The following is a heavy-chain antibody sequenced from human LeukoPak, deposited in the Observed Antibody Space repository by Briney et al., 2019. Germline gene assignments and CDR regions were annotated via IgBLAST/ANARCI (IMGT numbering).Heavy chain of an antibody. D-gene: IGHD3-10*01. V-gene: IGHV3-23*01. CDR3: ANQYYYGSGSPKRRYYFDY. J-gene: IGHJ4*02. CDR2: ISGSGGST. Sequence: PGGSLRLSCAASGFTFSSYAMSWVRQAPWKGLEWVSAISGSGGSTYYADSVKGRFTISRDNSKNTLYLQMNSLRAEDTAVYYCANQYYYGSGSPKRRYYFDYWGQGTLVTVSS. CDR1: GFTFSSYA.